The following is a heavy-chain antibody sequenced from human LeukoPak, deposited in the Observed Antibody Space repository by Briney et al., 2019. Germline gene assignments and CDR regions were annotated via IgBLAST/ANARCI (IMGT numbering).Heavy chain of an antibody. J-gene: IGHJ4*02. CDR3: ARDPNYLLRYFDWFVDY. CDR2: IYYSGST. D-gene: IGHD3-9*01. Sequence: PSETLSLTCTVSGGSISSYYWSWIRQPPGKGLEWIGYIYYSGSTNYNPSLKSRVTISVDTSKNQFSLKLSSVTAADTAVYYCARDPNYLLRYFDWFVDYWGQGTLVTVSS. CDR1: GGSISSYY. V-gene: IGHV4-59*01.